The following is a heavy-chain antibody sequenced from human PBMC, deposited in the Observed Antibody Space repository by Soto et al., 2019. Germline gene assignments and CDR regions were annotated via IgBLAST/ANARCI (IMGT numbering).Heavy chain of an antibody. J-gene: IGHJ4*02. CDR2: INPNSGGT. CDR3: AREPATAKPEGVDF. CDR1: GYTFSDYY. D-gene: IGHD1-1*01. Sequence: ASVKVSCKASGYTFSDYYIHWVRQAPGQGLEWMGWINPNSGGTKCAPKFQGGVTMTRDTSITTAYMELSRLRSGDTAVYYCAREPATAKPEGVDFWGQGTLVTVSS. V-gene: IGHV1-2*02.